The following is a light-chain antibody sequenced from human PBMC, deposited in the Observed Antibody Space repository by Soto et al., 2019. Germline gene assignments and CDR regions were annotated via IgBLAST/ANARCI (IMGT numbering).Light chain of an antibody. Sequence: EIVLTQSPGTLSLSPGERATLSCRASQSVAKTSLAWYQQEPGQAPRLLIYRPSRRATGIPDRFSGSGSGTGVTLSIGRLEPEELAVYYCQQYASSPQTFGQGTKVEIK. CDR1: QSVAKTS. CDR2: RPS. V-gene: IGKV3-20*01. CDR3: QQYASSPQT. J-gene: IGKJ1*01.